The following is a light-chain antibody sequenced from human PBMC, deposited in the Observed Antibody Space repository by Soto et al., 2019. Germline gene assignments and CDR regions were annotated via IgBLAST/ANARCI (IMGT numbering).Light chain of an antibody. V-gene: IGKV3-15*01. CDR2: GAS. Sequence: EIVMTQSPATLSVSPGERATLSCRASQSVSSNLAWYQQKPGQAPRLLIYGASTRATSIPARFSGSGSGTEFTLTISSLQSEDFEVYYCQQYNNWPRTFVQGTKVEIK. CDR3: QQYNNWPRT. CDR1: QSVSSN. J-gene: IGKJ1*01.